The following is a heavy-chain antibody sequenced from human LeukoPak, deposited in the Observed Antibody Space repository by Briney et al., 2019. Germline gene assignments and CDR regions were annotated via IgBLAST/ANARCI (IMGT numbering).Heavy chain of an antibody. V-gene: IGHV1-2*04. Sequence: ASVKVSCKASGYTFTGYYIHWVRQVSGQGLEWMGWINPNSGGTNYAQKFQGWVTMTRDTSISTAYMELSRLRSDDTAVYYCARPSSSWEVDAFDIWGQGTMVTVSS. CDR3: ARPSSSWEVDAFDI. CDR1: GYTFTGYY. J-gene: IGHJ3*02. D-gene: IGHD6-13*01. CDR2: INPNSGGT.